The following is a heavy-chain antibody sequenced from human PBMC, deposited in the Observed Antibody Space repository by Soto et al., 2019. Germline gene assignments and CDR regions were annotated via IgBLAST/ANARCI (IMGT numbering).Heavy chain of an antibody. CDR1: GFTFSSYG. D-gene: IGHD2-2*01. CDR3: AKDQGRQYQHTQRIYYGMDV. J-gene: IGHJ6*02. V-gene: IGHV3-30*18. Sequence: TGGSLRLSCAASGFTFSSYGMHWVRQAPGKGLEWVAVISYDGSNKYYADSVKGRFTISRDNSKNTLYLQMNSLRAEDTAVYYCAKDQGRQYQHTQRIYYGMDVWGQGTTVTVSS. CDR2: ISYDGSNK.